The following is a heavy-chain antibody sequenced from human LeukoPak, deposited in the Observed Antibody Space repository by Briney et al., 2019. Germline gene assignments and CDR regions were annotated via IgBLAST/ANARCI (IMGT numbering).Heavy chain of an antibody. V-gene: IGHV3-11*06. Sequence: PGGSLRLPCAASGFTFSDYYMSWIRQAPGKGLEWVSYISDSGSYTNYADSVKGRFTISRDNAKNSLFLQMNSLRGEDTAVYYCARAPILTGYSQVDYWGEGSLVTVSS. D-gene: IGHD3-9*01. J-gene: IGHJ4*02. CDR2: ISDSGSYT. CDR3: ARAPILTGYSQVDY. CDR1: GFTFSDYY.